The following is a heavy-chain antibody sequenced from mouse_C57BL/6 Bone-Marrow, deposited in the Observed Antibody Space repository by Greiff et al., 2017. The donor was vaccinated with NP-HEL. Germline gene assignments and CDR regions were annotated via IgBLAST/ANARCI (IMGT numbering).Heavy chain of an antibody. V-gene: IGHV5-16*01. CDR3: AREGGLRRRTYAMDY. CDR1: GFTFSDYY. J-gene: IGHJ4*01. CDR2: INYDGSST. D-gene: IGHD2-4*01. Sequence: EVKLVESEGGLVQPGSSMKLSCTASGFTFSDYYMAWVRQVPEKGLEWVANINYDGSSTYYLDSLKSRFIITRDNAKNTLYLQMSSLKSEDTATYYCAREGGLRRRTYAMDYGGRGTSVTVTS.